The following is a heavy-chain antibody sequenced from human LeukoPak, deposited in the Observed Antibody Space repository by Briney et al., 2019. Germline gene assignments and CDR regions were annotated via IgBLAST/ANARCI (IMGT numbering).Heavy chain of an antibody. D-gene: IGHD2-2*01. CDR2: ISWNSGSI. J-gene: IGHJ6*02. V-gene: IGHV3-9*01. CDR3: AKADQLLIPYYYYYGMDV. CDR1: GFTFSSYW. Sequence: SLRLSCAASGFTFSSYWMSWVRQAPGKGLEWVSGISWNSGSIGYADSVKGRFTISRDNAKNSLYLQMNSLRAEDTALYYCAKADQLLIPYYYYYGMDVWGQGTTVTVSS.